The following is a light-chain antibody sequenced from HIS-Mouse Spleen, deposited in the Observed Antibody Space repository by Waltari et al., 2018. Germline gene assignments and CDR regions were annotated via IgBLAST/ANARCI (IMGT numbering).Light chain of an antibody. V-gene: IGLV2-23*01. CDR3: CSYAGSSTWV. Sequence: QSALTQPASVSGSPGQSITISCTGTSSDVGSYNLVSWYQQHPGKAPERMIYEGSKRPSGVSNRFSGSKSGHTACRAISGLQAEDEADYYCCSYAGSSTWVFGGGTKLTVL. J-gene: IGLJ3*02. CDR1: SSDVGSYNL. CDR2: EGS.